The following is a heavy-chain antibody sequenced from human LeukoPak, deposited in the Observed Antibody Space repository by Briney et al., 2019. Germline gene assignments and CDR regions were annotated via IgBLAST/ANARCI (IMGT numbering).Heavy chain of an antibody. D-gene: IGHD3-3*01. CDR1: GGSISSSSYY. V-gene: IGHV4-39*01. CDR2: IYYSGST. J-gene: IGHJ4*02. CDR3: ARQGHDFWSAWVY. Sequence: SETLSLTCTVSGGSISSSSYYWGWIRQPPGKGLEWIGSIYYSGSTYYNPSIKSRVTISVDTSKNQFSLKLSSVTAADTAVYYCARQGHDFWSAWVYWGQGTLVTVSS.